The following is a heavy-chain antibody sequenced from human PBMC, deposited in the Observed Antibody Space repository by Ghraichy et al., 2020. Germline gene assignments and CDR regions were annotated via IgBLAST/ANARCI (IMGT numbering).Heavy chain of an antibody. Sequence: SGPTLVKPTQTLTLTCTFSRFSLTTSGVGVGWIRQPPGKALEWLALIYWDEDKRYSPSLKSRLTITKDTSENQVVLTMTNMGPVDTATYYCARIRGKYQLGDMSWFDPWGQGTLVTVSS. CDR1: RFSLTTSGVG. CDR3: ARIRGKYQLGDMSWFDP. D-gene: IGHD3-16*01. V-gene: IGHV2-5*02. CDR2: IYWDEDK. J-gene: IGHJ5*02.